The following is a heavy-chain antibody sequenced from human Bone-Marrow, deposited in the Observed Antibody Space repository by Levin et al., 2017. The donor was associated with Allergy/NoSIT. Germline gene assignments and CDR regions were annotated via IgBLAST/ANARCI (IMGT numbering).Heavy chain of an antibody. V-gene: IGHV1-2*02. Sequence: ASVKVSCRASGYTFIGYYMHWVRQAPGQGLEWMGWINPNSGGTNYAQKFQGRVTMTRDTSITTAYMDLSRLKSDATAVYYCAEGGPTTEPGRSIDYWGQGTLVTVSS. CDR3: AEGGPTTEPGRSIDY. J-gene: IGHJ4*02. D-gene: IGHD1-1*01. CDR1: GYTFIGYY. CDR2: INPNSGGT.